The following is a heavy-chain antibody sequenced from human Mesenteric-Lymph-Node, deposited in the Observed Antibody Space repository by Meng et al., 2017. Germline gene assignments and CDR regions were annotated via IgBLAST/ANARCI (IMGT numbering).Heavy chain of an antibody. Sequence: ASVNVSCKASGYTFTGYYMHWVRQAPGQGLEWMGWINPNSGGTNYAQKFQGRVTMTRDTSISTADMELSRLRSDDTAVYYCARGPNVLLWFGELKPHKYNWFDPWGQGTLVTVSS. CDR3: ARGPNVLLWFGELKPHKYNWFDP. V-gene: IGHV1-2*02. CDR1: GYTFTGYY. D-gene: IGHD3-10*01. J-gene: IGHJ5*02. CDR2: INPNSGGT.